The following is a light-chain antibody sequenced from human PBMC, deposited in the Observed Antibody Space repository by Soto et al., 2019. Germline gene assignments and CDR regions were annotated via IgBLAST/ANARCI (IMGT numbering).Light chain of an antibody. Sequence: QSVLPQPASVNGSPGQSITISCTGTSSDVGSYNLVSWYQQHPGKAPKLMIYEGSKRPSGVSNRFSGSKSGNTASLTISGLQAEDEADYYCCSYAGSSTSYVFGTGTKVTVL. J-gene: IGLJ1*01. CDR1: SSDVGSYNL. CDR3: CSYAGSSTSYV. CDR2: EGS. V-gene: IGLV2-23*01.